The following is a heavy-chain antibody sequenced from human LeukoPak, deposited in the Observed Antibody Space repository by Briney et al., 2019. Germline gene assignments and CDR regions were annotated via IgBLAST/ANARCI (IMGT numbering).Heavy chain of an antibody. CDR3: ARERSMVRGMSWFDP. D-gene: IGHD3-10*01. CDR1: GDSIDNFY. J-gene: IGHJ5*02. V-gene: IGHV4-59*01. CDR2: IYYSGST. Sequence: SETLSLTCTVSGDSIDNFYWSWIRQPPGKGLEWIGYIYYSGSTNYNPSLKSRVTISVDTSKTQFPLKLTSVSAADTAVYYCARERSMVRGMSWFDPWGQGTLVIVSS.